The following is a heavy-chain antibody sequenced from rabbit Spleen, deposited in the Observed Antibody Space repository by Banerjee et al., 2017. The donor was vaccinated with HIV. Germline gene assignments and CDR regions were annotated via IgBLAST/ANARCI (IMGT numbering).Heavy chain of an antibody. CDR3: ARDTSSSFSSYGMDL. V-gene: IGHV1S45*01. D-gene: IGHD1-1*01. CDR1: GLSFTSIYW. Sequence: QQQLVESGGGLVKPGASLTLTCTASGLSFTSIYWICWVRQAPGKGLEWIACISTSSGSTSYASWAKGRFTISKTSSTTVTLQVTSLTAADTATYFCARDTSSSFSSYGMDLWGPGTLVTVS. CDR2: ISTSSGST. J-gene: IGHJ6*01.